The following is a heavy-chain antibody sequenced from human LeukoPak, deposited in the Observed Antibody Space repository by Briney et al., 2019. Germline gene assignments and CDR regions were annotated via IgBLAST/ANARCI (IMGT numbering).Heavy chain of an antibody. D-gene: IGHD3-22*01. CDR1: GGSISSGSYY. V-gene: IGHV4-61*02. J-gene: IGHJ6*03. CDR3: ARDYYDSSGYSKYYYYYYMDV. Sequence: SQTLSLTCTVSGGSISSGSYYWSWIRQPAGKGLEWIVRIYTSGSTNYNPSLKSRVTMSVDTSKNQFSLKLSSVTAADTAVYYCARDYYDSSGYSKYYYYYYMDVWGKGTTVTVSS. CDR2: IYTSGST.